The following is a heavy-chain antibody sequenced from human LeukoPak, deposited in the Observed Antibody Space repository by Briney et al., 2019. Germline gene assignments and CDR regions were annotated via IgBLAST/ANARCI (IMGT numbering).Heavy chain of an antibody. CDR1: GYTFTSYA. Sequence: ASVKFSCKASGYTFTSYAMHWVRQAPGQRLEWIGWINAGDGNTKYSQKFQGRVTITRDTSASTAYMELSSLRSEDTAVYYCARDMLETYCGGDCPHWYFDLWGRGTLVTVSS. D-gene: IGHD2-21*02. CDR2: INAGDGNT. V-gene: IGHV1-3*01. J-gene: IGHJ2*01. CDR3: ARDMLETYCGGDCPHWYFDL.